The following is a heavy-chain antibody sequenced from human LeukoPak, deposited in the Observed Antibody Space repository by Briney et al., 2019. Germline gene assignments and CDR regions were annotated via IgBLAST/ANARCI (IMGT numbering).Heavy chain of an antibody. CDR3: ARGVDSGYPDY. V-gene: IGHV4-39*07. CDR2: IYYSGST. J-gene: IGHJ4*02. Sequence: SETLSLTCTVSGGSISSSSYYWGWIRQPPGKGLEWIGSIYYSGSTYYNPSLKSRVTISVDTSRNQFSLKLSSVTAADTAVYYCARGVDSGYPDYWGQGTLVTVSS. CDR1: GGSISSSSYY. D-gene: IGHD3-22*01.